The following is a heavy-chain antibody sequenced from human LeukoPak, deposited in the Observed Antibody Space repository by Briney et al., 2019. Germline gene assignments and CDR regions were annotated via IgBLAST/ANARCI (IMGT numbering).Heavy chain of an antibody. J-gene: IGHJ4*02. CDR3: AKAVPYYCSGRFYPEPHFDY. D-gene: IGHD3-10*01. Sequence: GGSLRLSCAASGFTFSSYAMSWVRQAPGKGLEWVSAISGSGGSTYYADSVKGRFTISRDNSKNTLYLQMNSLRAEDTAVYYCAKAVPYYCSGRFYPEPHFDYWGQGTLVTVSS. CDR2: ISGSGGST. V-gene: IGHV3-23*01. CDR1: GFTFSSYA.